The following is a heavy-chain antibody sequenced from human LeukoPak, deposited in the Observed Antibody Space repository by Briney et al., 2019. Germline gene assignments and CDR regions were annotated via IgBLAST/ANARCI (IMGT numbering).Heavy chain of an antibody. Sequence: GGSLRLSCAASGFTFDDYGMSWVRQAPGKGLEWVSGINWNGGSTGYADSVKGRFTISRDNAKNSLYLQMNSLRAEDTALYYCARVQEGSVFWSGYYGGYYYYYMDVWGKGTTVTVSS. CDR2: INWNGGST. V-gene: IGHV3-20*04. CDR3: ARVQEGSVFWSGYYGGYYYYYMDV. D-gene: IGHD3-3*01. J-gene: IGHJ6*03. CDR1: GFTFDDYG.